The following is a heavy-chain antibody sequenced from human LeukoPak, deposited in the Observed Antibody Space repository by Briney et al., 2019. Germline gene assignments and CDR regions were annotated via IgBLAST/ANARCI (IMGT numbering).Heavy chain of an antibody. D-gene: IGHD5-12*01. CDR3: AHVADYYYYMDV. CDR2: ISWNGGSI. CDR1: GFTFDDYA. V-gene: IGHV3-9*01. J-gene: IGHJ6*03. Sequence: GGSLRLSCAASGFTFDDYAMHWVRQAPGKGLEWVSGISWNGGSIGYADSVKGRFTISRDNAKNSLYLQMNSLRAEDTALYYCAHVADYYYYMDVWGKGTTVTISS.